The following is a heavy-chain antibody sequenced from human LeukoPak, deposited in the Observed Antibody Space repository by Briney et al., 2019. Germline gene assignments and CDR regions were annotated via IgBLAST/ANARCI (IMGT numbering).Heavy chain of an antibody. J-gene: IGHJ5*02. CDR3: ARGQAWSGYYRNWFDP. Sequence: SETLSLTCAVYGGSFSGYYWSWIRQPPGKGLEWIGEINHSGSTNYNPSLKSRVTISVDTSKNQFSLKLSSVTAADTAVYYCARGQAWSGYYRNWFDPWGQGTLVTVSS. V-gene: IGHV4-34*01. D-gene: IGHD3-3*01. CDR2: INHSGST. CDR1: GGSFSGYY.